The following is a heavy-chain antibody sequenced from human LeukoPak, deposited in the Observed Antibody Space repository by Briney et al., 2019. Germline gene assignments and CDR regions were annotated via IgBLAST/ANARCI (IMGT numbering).Heavy chain of an antibody. Sequence: NPGGSLRLSCAASGFTFSSYSMNWVRQAPGKGLEWVSSISSSSSYIYYADSVKGRFTISRDNAKNSLYLQMNSLRAEDTAVYYCARDSDYYGSGSTFDYWGQGTLVTVSS. CDR2: ISSSSSYI. J-gene: IGHJ4*02. V-gene: IGHV3-21*01. CDR1: GFTFSSYS. CDR3: ARDSDYYGSGSTFDY. D-gene: IGHD3-10*01.